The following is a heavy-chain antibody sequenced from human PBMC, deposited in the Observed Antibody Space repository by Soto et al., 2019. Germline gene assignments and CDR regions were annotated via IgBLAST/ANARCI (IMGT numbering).Heavy chain of an antibody. CDR1: GYTFTSYD. J-gene: IGHJ5*02. CDR2: MNPNSGNT. Sequence: ASVKVSCKASGYTFTSYDINWVRQATGQGLEWMGWMNPNSGNTGYAQKFQGRVTMTRNTSISTAYMELSSLRSEDTAVYYCARVLVGSYYYGSGRGSKFDPWGQGXLVTVYS. D-gene: IGHD3-10*01. CDR3: ARVLVGSYYYGSGRGSKFDP. V-gene: IGHV1-8*01.